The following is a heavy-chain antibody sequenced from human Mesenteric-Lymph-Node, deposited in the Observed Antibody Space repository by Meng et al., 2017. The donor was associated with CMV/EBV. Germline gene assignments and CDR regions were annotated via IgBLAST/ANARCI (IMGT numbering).Heavy chain of an antibody. J-gene: IGHJ6*02. V-gene: IGHV3-23*03. CDR2: IYSGGST. CDR1: GFTFSSYA. CDR3: AKDSSSDFWSTYYSFYHYGMDV. D-gene: IGHD3-3*01. Sequence: GGSLRLSCAASGFTFSSYAMSWVRQAPGKGLEWVSVIYSGGSTYYADSVKGRFTISRDNSKSTLYLQMNSLRAEDTAIYYCAKDSSSDFWSTYYSFYHYGMDVWGQGTTVTVSS.